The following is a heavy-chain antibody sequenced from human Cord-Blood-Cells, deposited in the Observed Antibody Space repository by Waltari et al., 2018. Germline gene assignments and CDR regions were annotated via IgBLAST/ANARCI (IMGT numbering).Heavy chain of an antibody. CDR3: ARVPYSSGWYAVDI. CDR2: TYYRSKWYN. D-gene: IGHD6-19*01. CDR1: GDSVSRNSAA. Sequence: QVQLQQSGPGLVKPSQTLSLTCAISGDSVSRNSAAWNRIRPSPSRGLEWLGRTYYRSKWYNDYAVSVKSRITINPDTSKNQFSLQLNSVTPEDTAVYYCARVPYSSGWYAVDIWGQGTMVTVSS. V-gene: IGHV6-1*01. J-gene: IGHJ3*02.